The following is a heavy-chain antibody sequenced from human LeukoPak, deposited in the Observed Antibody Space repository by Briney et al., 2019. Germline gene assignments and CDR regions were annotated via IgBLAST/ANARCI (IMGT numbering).Heavy chain of an antibody. Sequence: SETLSLTCTVSGGSISSSSYYWGWIRQPPGKGLEWIGSIYYSGSTYYNPSLKSRVTISVDTSKNQFSLKLSSVTAADTAVYYCARRDYYDSSGSLDYYYDMDVWGQGTTVTVSS. J-gene: IGHJ6*02. CDR2: IYYSGST. CDR1: GGSISSSSYY. CDR3: ARRDYYDSSGSLDYYYDMDV. V-gene: IGHV4-39*01. D-gene: IGHD3-22*01.